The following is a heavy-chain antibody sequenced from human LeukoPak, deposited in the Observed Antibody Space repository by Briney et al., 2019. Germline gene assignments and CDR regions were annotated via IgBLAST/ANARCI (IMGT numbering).Heavy chain of an antibody. V-gene: IGHV4-59*01. D-gene: IGHD4-17*01. CDR2: IYYSGST. J-gene: IGHJ4*02. Sequence: SETLSLTCTVSGGSISSYYWSWIRQPPGKGLEWIGYIYYSGSTNYNPSLKSRVTISVDTSKNQFSLKLSSVTAADTAVYYCARGATVTLFAYWGQGTLVTVSS. CDR3: ARGATVTLFAY. CDR1: GGSISSYY.